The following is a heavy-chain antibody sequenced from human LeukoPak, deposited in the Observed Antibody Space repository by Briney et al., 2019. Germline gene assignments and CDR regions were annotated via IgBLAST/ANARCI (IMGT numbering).Heavy chain of an antibody. CDR1: GYTFTGYY. Sequence: ASVKVSCKASGYTFTGYYMHWVRQAPGQGLEWMGWINPNRGGTNYAQKFQGRVTMTRDTSISTAYMELSRLRSDDTAVYYCARDSTIRGLDYWGQGTLVTVSS. D-gene: IGHD3-10*01. CDR3: ARDSTIRGLDY. V-gene: IGHV1-2*02. J-gene: IGHJ4*02. CDR2: INPNRGGT.